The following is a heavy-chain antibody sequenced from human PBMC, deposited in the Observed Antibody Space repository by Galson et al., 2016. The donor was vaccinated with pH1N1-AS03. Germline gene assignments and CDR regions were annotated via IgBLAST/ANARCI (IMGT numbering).Heavy chain of an antibody. Sequence: SLRLSCAASGFTFSDVWMSWVRQAPGKGLEWVGRIKSNTDGGTTDYAAPVKGRFTIKRDESKNTLYLQMNTLKSEDTAVYYCRVVAENDAFDMWGQGTMVTVSS. CDR1: GFTFSDVW. CDR2: IKSNTDGGTT. V-gene: IGHV3-15*01. D-gene: IGHD3-22*01. CDR3: RVVAENDAFDM. J-gene: IGHJ3*02.